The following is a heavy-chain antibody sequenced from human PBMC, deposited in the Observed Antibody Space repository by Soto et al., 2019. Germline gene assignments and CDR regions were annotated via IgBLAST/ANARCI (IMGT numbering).Heavy chain of an antibody. D-gene: IGHD3-3*01. CDR2: IIPIFGTA. Sequence: SVKVSCKASGGTFSSYAISWVRQAPGQGLEWMGGIIPIFGTANYAQKFQGRVTITADESTSTAYLQWSSLKASDTAMYYCARQGEVVDDFWSGYYHYWGQGTLFTVSS. CDR3: ARQGEVVDDFWSGYYHY. J-gene: IGHJ4*02. CDR1: GGTFSSYA. V-gene: IGHV1-69*13.